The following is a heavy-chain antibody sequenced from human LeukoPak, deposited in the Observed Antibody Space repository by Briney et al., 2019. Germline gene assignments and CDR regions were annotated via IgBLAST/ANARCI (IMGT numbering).Heavy chain of an antibody. Sequence: PGGSLRLSCGASGFTFSSYGMSWVRQAPGKGLEWVSTISNTAYNTYYADSVKGRFTISRDNSANTVSLQMNSLRAEDTALYYCAKHSVSYFIYYVDSWGQGTQVTVSS. CDR3: AKHSVSYFIYYVDS. J-gene: IGHJ4*02. CDR1: GFTFSSYG. V-gene: IGHV3-23*01. CDR2: ISNTAYNT. D-gene: IGHD5/OR15-5a*01.